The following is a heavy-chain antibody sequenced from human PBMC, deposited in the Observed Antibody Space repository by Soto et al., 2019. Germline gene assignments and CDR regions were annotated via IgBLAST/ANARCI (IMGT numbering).Heavy chain of an antibody. J-gene: IGHJ5*02. CDR1: GFTFSSYG. CDR2: IPYDGSNK. Sequence: QVQLVESGGGVVQPGRSLRLSCAASGFTFSSYGMHWVRQAPGKGLEWVAVIPYDGSNKYYADSVKGRFTISRDNSKKTLYLQVNSLRAGDTAVYYCAKESHSSSWYSDWFDPWGQGTRVTVSS. CDR3: AKESHSSSWYSDWFDP. V-gene: IGHV3-30*18. D-gene: IGHD6-13*01.